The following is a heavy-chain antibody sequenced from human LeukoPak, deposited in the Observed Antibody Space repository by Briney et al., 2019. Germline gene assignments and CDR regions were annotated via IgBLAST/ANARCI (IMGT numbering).Heavy chain of an antibody. CDR2: IKQDGSEK. CDR1: GYSFTSYW. V-gene: IGHV3-7*01. J-gene: IGHJ4*02. CDR3: ARDTGSGWDDFDY. D-gene: IGHD6-19*01. Sequence: GESLKISCKGSGYSFTSYWMSWVRQAPGKGLEWVANIKQDGSEKYYVDSVKGRFTISRDNAKNSLYLQMNSLRAEDTAVYYCARDTGSGWDDFDYWGQGTLVTVSS.